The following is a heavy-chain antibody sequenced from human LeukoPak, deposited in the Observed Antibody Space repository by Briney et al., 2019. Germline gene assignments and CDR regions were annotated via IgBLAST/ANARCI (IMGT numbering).Heavy chain of an antibody. J-gene: IGHJ4*02. CDR2: INPNSGGT. D-gene: IGHD2-2*01. V-gene: IGHV1-2*02. CDR3: AREIGYCSSTSCPGPNDY. Sequence: ASVKVSCKASGYTFTGYYMHWVRQAPGQGLEWMGWINPNSGGTNYAQKFQGRVTMTRDTSISTAYMELSRLRSDDTAVYYCAREIGYCSSTSCPGPNDYWGQGTLVTVSS. CDR1: GYTFTGYY.